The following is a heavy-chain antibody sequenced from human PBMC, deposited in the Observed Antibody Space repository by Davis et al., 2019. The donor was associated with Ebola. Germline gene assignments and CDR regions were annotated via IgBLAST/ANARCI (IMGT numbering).Heavy chain of an antibody. D-gene: IGHD2-8*01. CDR2: ISAYNGNT. CDR1: GYTFTGYY. CDR3: ARDGEVYAIYYYGMDV. V-gene: IGHV1-18*04. Sequence: ASVKVSCKASGYTFTGYYMHWVRQAPGQGLEWMGWISAYNGNTNYAQKLQGRVTMTTDTSTSTAYMELRSLRSDDTAVYYCARDGEVYAIYYYGMDVWGQGTTVTVSS. J-gene: IGHJ6*02.